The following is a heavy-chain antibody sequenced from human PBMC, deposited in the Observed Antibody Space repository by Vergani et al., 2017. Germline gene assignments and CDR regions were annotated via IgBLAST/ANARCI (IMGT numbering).Heavy chain of an antibody. V-gene: IGHV1-46*03. D-gene: IGHD3-9*01. CDR2: INPSGGHT. J-gene: IGHJ4*02. CDR3: GRGDYGMWPGYRY. CDR1: GYTFSNYY. Sequence: QVQVVQSGAEVKKSGASVKVSCKTSGYTFSNYYMHWVRQAPGQGLEWMGIINPSGGHTNYAQKFQGRVTMTRDTSTSTVYMELSSLKSEDTAIYYCGRGDYGMWPGYRYWGQGTLVTVSA.